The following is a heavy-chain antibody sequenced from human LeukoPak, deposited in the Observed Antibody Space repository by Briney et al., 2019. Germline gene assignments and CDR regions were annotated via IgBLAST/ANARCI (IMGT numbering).Heavy chain of an antibody. D-gene: IGHD1-26*01. V-gene: IGHV3-23*01. CDR1: GLTFNNSV. CDR2: ITSSGNTT. CDR3: AHLVGTTPFDY. J-gene: IGHJ4*02. Sequence: GGSLRLSCAATGLTFNNSVLTWVRQAPGKGLEWVSTITSSGNTTYYADSVKGRFTISRDNSQNTLFLQMNSLRVEDTAVDYSAHLVGTTPFDYWGQGTLVTVSS.